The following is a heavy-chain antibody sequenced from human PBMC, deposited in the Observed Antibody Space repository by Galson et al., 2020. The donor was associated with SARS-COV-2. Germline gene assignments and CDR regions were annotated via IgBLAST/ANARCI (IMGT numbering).Heavy chain of an antibody. J-gene: IGHJ4*02. CDR2: IYYSGST. D-gene: IGHD3-3*01. Sequence: SETLSVTCTVSGGSISSGGYYWSWIRQHPGKGLEWIGYIYYSGSTYYNPSLKSRVTISVDTSKNQFSLKLSSVTAADTAVYYCARGITIFGVVNTIDYWGQGTLVTVSS. V-gene: IGHV4-31*03. CDR3: ARGITIFGVVNTIDY. CDR1: GGSISSGGYY.